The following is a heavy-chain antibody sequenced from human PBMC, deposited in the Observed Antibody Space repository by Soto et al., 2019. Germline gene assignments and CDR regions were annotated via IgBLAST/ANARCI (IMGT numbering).Heavy chain of an antibody. J-gene: IGHJ4*02. CDR1: GFTFSSYA. Sequence: EVQLLESGGGLVQPGGSLRLSCAASGFTFSSYAMSWVRQAPGKGLEWVGRIRGKTDGGTTEYAAPVKGRFTISRDDSKNTVYLQMNSLKTDDTAVYYCATEGSGCCNSWGQGTLVTVSS. CDR3: ATEGSGCCNS. CDR2: IRGKTDGGTT. D-gene: IGHD6-19*01. V-gene: IGHV3-15*01.